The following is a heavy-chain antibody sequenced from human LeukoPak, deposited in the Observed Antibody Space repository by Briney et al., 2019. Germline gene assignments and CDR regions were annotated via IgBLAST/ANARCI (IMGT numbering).Heavy chain of an antibody. CDR1: GGSISSYY. V-gene: IGHV4-4*07. J-gene: IGHJ4*02. Sequence: SETLSLTCTVSGGSISSYYWSWIRQPAGKGLEWIGRIYTSGSTNYNPSLKSRVTISVDTSKNQFSLKLSSVTAADTAVYYCARDSSGYYLGFSFDYWGQGTLVTVSS. CDR3: ARDSSGYYLGFSFDY. D-gene: IGHD3-22*01. CDR2: IYTSGST.